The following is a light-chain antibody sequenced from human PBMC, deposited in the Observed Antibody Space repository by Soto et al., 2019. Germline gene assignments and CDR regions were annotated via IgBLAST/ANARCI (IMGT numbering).Light chain of an antibody. CDR2: GTS. CDR3: QQYNNWPYT. Sequence: EIVMTQSPVALSVSPGERAALSCRASQSVGRNFAWYQQRPGQAPRVLIYGTSTRATDVPARFSGSGSGTDFDLTISSLQSEDVAVYYCQQYNNWPYTFGQGTRLQIK. V-gene: IGKV3-15*01. CDR1: QSVGRN. J-gene: IGKJ2*01.